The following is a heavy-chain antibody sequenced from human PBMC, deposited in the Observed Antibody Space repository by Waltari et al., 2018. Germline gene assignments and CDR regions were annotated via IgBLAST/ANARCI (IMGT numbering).Heavy chain of an antibody. V-gene: IGHV3-7*01. CDR3: ARPYASGWYINFDY. CDR1: GLPFSRYW. J-gene: IGHJ4*02. D-gene: IGHD6-19*01. CDR2: IKQDGSEN. Sequence: VQLVASGGGLVYPGGSLSPSCAAPGLPFSRYWMSWVRLAPGTGLEWVANIKQDGSENYYVDSVKGRFTFSRDNAKNSLYLQMNSLRAEDTAVYYCARPYASGWYINFDYWGQGTLVTVSS.